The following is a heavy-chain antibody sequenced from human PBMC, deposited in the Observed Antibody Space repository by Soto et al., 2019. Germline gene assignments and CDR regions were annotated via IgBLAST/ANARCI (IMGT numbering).Heavy chain of an antibody. CDR3: ARGVRGVSWFDP. J-gene: IGHJ5*02. D-gene: IGHD3-10*01. CDR1: GGTFSSYA. V-gene: IGHV1-69*13. CDR2: IIPIFGTA. Sequence: SVKVSCKASGGTFSSYAISWVRQAPGQGLGWMGGIIPIFGTANYAQKFQGRVTITADESTSTAYMELSSLRSEDTAVYYRARGVRGVSWFDPWGQGTLVTVSS.